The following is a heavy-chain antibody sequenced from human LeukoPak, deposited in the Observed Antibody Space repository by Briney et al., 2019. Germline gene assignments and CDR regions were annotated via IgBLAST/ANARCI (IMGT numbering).Heavy chain of an antibody. CDR1: GYTFTSYY. Sequence: GASVKVSCKASGYTFTSYYMHWVRQAPGQGLEWMGRIILILGIANYAQKFQGRVTITADKSTSTAYMELSSLRSEDTAVYYCASFCSGGSCYSNLDGMDVWGQGTTVTVSS. D-gene: IGHD2-15*01. V-gene: IGHV1-69*02. J-gene: IGHJ6*02. CDR2: IILILGIA. CDR3: ASFCSGGSCYSNLDGMDV.